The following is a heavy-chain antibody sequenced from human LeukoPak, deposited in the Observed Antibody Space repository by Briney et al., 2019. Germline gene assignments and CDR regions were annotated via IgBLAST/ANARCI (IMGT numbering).Heavy chain of an antibody. Sequence: ASVKVSCKASGYTFTSYGISWVRQAPGQGLEWMGWISAYNGNTNYAQKLQGRVTMTTDTSTSTAYMELRSLRSDDTAVYYCARGNPLPYCSGGSCYGYYYYGMDVWGQGTTVTVSS. CDR3: ARGNPLPYCSGGSCYGYYYYGMDV. CDR1: GYTFTSYG. V-gene: IGHV1-18*01. J-gene: IGHJ6*02. D-gene: IGHD2-15*01. CDR2: ISAYNGNT.